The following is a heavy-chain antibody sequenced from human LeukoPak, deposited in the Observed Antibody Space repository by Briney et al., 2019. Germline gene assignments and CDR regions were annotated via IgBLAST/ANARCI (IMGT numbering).Heavy chain of an antibody. CDR3: VGEGATYFEILTGYYHLDC. D-gene: IGHD3-9*01. CDR1: GFTFSSYA. J-gene: IGHJ4*02. V-gene: IGHV3-30*01. Sequence: GGSLRHSCAASGFTFSSYALHWFRQAPGKGPEWVAVISYDGRNKYYGESMKGRFTISRDNSKNTLSLQMDSLRGEDTAVYYCVGEGATYFEILTGYYHLDCWGQGTLVTVSS. CDR2: ISYDGRNK.